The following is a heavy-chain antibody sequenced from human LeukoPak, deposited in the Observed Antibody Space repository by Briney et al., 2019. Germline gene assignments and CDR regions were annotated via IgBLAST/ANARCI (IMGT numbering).Heavy chain of an antibody. J-gene: IGHJ4*02. Sequence: QPGGSLRPSCAVSGFTFSNFWMSWVRQAPGRGLEWVANIHPEGNEKYHVEFVKGRFTISRDNTKNLLFLQMNGLRVDDTAVYYCARGDDFSGDHWGQGTLVTVSS. CDR2: IHPEGNEK. CDR3: ARGDDFSGDH. CDR1: GFTFSNFW. D-gene: IGHD1-1*01. V-gene: IGHV3-7*04.